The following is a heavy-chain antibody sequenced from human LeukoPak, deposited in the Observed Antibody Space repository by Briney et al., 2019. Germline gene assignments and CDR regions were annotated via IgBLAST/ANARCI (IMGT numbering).Heavy chain of an antibody. D-gene: IGHD6-19*01. Sequence: SQTLSLTCAISGDRVSSNSAAWNWIRQSPSRGLEWLGRTYYRSKWYNDYAVSVKSRITINPDTSKNQFSLQLNSVTPEDTAVYYCARSRYSSGWYPLLHFYFYYGMDVWGQGTTVTVSS. V-gene: IGHV6-1*01. J-gene: IGHJ6*02. CDR2: TYYRSKWYN. CDR1: GDRVSSNSAA. CDR3: ARSRYSSGWYPLLHFYFYYGMDV.